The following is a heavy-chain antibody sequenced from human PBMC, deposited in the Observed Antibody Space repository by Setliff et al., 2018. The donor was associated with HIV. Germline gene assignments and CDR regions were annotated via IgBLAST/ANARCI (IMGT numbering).Heavy chain of an antibody. J-gene: IGHJ6*03. D-gene: IGHD5-18*01. Sequence: SETLSLTCTVSGGSISSGDYYWSWIRQPPGKGLEWIGNIYDSESTYYNPSLKSRVTISVDTSKNHFSLKLNSVTAADTAVYYCARDLSGYSYGSYYYYMDVWGKGTTVTVSS. CDR1: GGSISSGDYY. V-gene: IGHV4-30-4*08. CDR2: IYDSEST. CDR3: ARDLSGYSYGSYYYYMDV.